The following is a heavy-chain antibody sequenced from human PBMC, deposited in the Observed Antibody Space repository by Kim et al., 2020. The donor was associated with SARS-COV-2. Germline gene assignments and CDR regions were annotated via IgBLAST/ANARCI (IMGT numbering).Heavy chain of an antibody. CDR1: GFTFSSYE. CDR2: ISSSGSTI. Sequence: GGSLRLSCAASGFTFSSYEMNWVRQAPGKGLEWVSYISSSGSTIYYADSVKGRFTISRDNAKNSLYLQMNSLRAEDTAVYYCAGGIAARQWGTNWFDPWGQGTLVTVSS. CDR3: AGGIAARQWGTNWFDP. J-gene: IGHJ5*02. D-gene: IGHD6-6*01. V-gene: IGHV3-48*03.